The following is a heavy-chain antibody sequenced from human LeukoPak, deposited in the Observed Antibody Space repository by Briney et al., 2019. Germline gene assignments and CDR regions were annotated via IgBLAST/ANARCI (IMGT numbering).Heavy chain of an antibody. D-gene: IGHD3-9*01. CDR1: GGSISSSSYY. J-gene: IGHJ4*02. Sequence: SETLSLTCTVSGGSISSSSYYWGWIRQPPGKGLEWIGSIYYSGSTNYNPSLKSRVTISVDTSKNQFSLKLSSVTAADTAVYYCARAQNDILTGFDYWGQGTLVTVSS. CDR2: IYYSGST. CDR3: ARAQNDILTGFDY. V-gene: IGHV4-39*07.